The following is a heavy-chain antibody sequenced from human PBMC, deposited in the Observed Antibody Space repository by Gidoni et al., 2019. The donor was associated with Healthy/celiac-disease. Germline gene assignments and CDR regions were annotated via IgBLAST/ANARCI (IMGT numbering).Heavy chain of an antibody. V-gene: IGHV3-43*01. CDR1: GFPFDDYT. CDR2: ISWDGGST. D-gene: IGHD6-13*01. Sequence: EVQLVESGGVVVQPGGSLRLSCAASGFPFDDYTMHWVRQAPGKGLEWVSLISWDGGSTYYADSVKGRFTISRDNSKNSLYLQMNSLRTEDTALYYCAALAAAGSGNDYWGQGTLVTVSS. CDR3: AALAAAGSGNDY. J-gene: IGHJ4*02.